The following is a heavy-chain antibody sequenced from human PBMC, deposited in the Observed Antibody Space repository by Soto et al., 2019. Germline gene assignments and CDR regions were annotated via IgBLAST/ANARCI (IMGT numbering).Heavy chain of an antibody. CDR1: GDSFNDYY. D-gene: IGHD5-12*01. V-gene: IGHV1-2*04. Sequence: QVQLVQSGAEVRKPGASVTVSCRSSGDSFNDYYIHWVRQAPGQGFEWMGWINPNGGVTKYAQKFQGWVSMTRDKSIRTAYMQLSRLRSDDTAVYYCARESGGATATLDYYYFYMDVWGTGTTVTVSS. J-gene: IGHJ6*03. CDR3: ARESGGATATLDYYYFYMDV. CDR2: INPNGGVT.